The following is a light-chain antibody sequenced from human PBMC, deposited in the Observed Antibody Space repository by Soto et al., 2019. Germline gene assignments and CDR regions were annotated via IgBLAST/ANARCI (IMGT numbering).Light chain of an antibody. CDR3: QHFGGTTFT. Sequence: EIVLTQSPGTLSLSPGEGATLSCRASQSVSSSYIAWYQQRPDQTPRLLIYGASTRATGIPDRLGGGGSATYYPLTISRLAPGDFAVYYCQHFGGTTFTFGQGTRLEIK. CDR1: QSVSSSY. V-gene: IGKV3-20*01. CDR2: GAS. J-gene: IGKJ5*01.